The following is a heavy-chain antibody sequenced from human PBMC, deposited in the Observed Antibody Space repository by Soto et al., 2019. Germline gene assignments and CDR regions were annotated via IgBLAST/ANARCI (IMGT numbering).Heavy chain of an antibody. V-gene: IGHV4-39*01. J-gene: IGHJ4*02. CDR1: GGSISSSSYY. CDR2: IYYSGST. Sequence: SETLSLTCTVSGGSISSSSYYWGWIRQPPGKGLEWIGSIYYSGSTYYNPPLKSRVTISVDTSKNQFSLKLSSVTAADTAVYYCASFTKIASAANDNWGQETLLTISS. D-gene: IGHD3-22*01. CDR3: ASFTKIASAANDN.